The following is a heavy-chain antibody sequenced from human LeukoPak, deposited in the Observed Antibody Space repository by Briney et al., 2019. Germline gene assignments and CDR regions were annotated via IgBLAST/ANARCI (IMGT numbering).Heavy chain of an antibody. CDR1: GFSFNSYD. J-gene: IGHJ4*02. CDR2: ISGSGYTT. Sequence: PGGSLRLSCAASGFSFNSYDMSWVRQAPGKGLEWVSVISGSGYTTYYADSVKGRFTISRDNSKNTLYLQMNSLRAEDTAVYYCANSVSSYRKRFDYWGQGTLVAVSS. D-gene: IGHD1-14*01. CDR3: ANSVSSYRKRFDY. V-gene: IGHV3-23*01.